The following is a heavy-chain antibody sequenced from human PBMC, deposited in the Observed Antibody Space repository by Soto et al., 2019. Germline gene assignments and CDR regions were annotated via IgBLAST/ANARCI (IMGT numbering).Heavy chain of an antibody. D-gene: IGHD3-16*02. V-gene: IGHV4-59*01. CDR3: ARESVWGSYRTFDY. J-gene: IGHJ4*02. CDR1: GGSISSYY. CDR2: IYYSGST. Sequence: LSLTCTVSGGSISSYYWSWIRQPPGKGLEWIGYIYYSGSTNYNPSLKSRVTISVDTSKNQFSLKLSSVTAADTAVYYCARESVWGSYRTFDYWGQGTLVTVSS.